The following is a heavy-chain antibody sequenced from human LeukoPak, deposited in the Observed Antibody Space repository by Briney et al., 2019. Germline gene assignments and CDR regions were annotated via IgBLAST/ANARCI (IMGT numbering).Heavy chain of an antibody. Sequence: GGSLRLSCEASGFIFDDHAMHWVRQVPGKGLEWVSGISRDSSSTGYADAVKGRFTISRDNAKNSLYLQMNSLRAEDTALYYCAKGSGSWADCWGQGTLVTVS. CDR2: ISRDSSST. D-gene: IGHD3-10*01. CDR3: AKGSGSWADC. J-gene: IGHJ4*02. V-gene: IGHV3-9*01. CDR1: GFIFDDHA.